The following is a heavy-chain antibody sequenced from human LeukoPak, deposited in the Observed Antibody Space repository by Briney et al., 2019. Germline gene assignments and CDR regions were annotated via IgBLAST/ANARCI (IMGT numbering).Heavy chain of an antibody. V-gene: IGHV4-61*02. Sequence: PSQTLSLTCTVSGGSISSGSYYWSWIRQPAGKGLEWIGRIYTSGSTNYNPSLKSRVTISVDTSKNQLSLKLSSVTAADTAVYYCARYSSSWYFDYWGQGTLVTVSS. CDR1: GGSISSGSYY. J-gene: IGHJ4*02. CDR3: ARYSSSWYFDY. D-gene: IGHD6-19*01. CDR2: IYTSGST.